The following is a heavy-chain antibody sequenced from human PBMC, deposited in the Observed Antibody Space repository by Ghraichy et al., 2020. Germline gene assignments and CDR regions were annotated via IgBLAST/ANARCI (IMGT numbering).Heavy chain of an antibody. D-gene: IGHD1-26*01. CDR1: RAPFSTPF. J-gene: IGHJ5*02. V-gene: IGHV1-2*02. CDR2: INPNSGGT. CDR3: ARVVVGATNWFDP. Sequence: ASVKVSCKISRAPFSTPFTHCHLLSRLLLHEWMGWINPNSGGTNYAQKFQDRVTMTRDTSISTAYMELSRLRSDDTAIYYCARVVVGATNWFDPWGQGTLVTVSS.